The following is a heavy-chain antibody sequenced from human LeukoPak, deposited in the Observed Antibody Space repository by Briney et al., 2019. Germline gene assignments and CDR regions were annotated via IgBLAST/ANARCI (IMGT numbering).Heavy chain of an antibody. CDR1: GFSLSNYA. CDR2: IYGDGDKT. J-gene: IGHJ5*02. Sequence: GGSLRLSCVASGFSLSNYAMTWVRQAPGKGLEMVSGIYGDGDKTVYGDAVKGRFTISRDNSKNTLFPQMNSLRADDTAVYYCAKTQGYYDAWGQGALVTVSS. CDR3: AKTQGYYDA. V-gene: IGHV3-23*01. D-gene: IGHD2-15*01.